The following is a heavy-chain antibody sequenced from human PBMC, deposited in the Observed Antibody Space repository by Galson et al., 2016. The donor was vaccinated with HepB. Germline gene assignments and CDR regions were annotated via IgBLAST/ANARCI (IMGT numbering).Heavy chain of an antibody. CDR3: IIVNCGGASDDCRH. CDR1: GFTSGGSA. D-gene: IGHD2-21*01. Sequence: SLRLSCAVSGFTSGGSAIHWVRQASGKGLEWVGIIKSKTYNYTTSYSESVKGRVTISRDDSENMAYLQMKSLKTEDTAVYYCIIVNCGGASDDCRHWGQGTRVTVSS. CDR2: IKSKTYNYTT. V-gene: IGHV3-73*01. J-gene: IGHJ4*02.